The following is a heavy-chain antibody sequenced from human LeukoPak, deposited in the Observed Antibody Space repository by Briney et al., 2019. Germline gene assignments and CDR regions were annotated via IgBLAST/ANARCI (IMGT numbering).Heavy chain of an antibody. CDR3: ARLFPLWFGELLSTEYFQH. CDR2: IHYSGST. Sequence: SETLSLTCTVSGGSISSSSYYWGWIRQPPGKGLEWIGSIHYSGSTYYNPSLKSRVTISVDTSKNQFSLKLCSVTAADTAVYYCARLFPLWFGELLSTEYFQHWGQGTLVTVSS. D-gene: IGHD3-10*01. V-gene: IGHV4-39*01. J-gene: IGHJ1*01. CDR1: GGSISSSSYY.